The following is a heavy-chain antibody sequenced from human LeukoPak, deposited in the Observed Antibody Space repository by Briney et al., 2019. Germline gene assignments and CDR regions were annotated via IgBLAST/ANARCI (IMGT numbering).Heavy chain of an antibody. V-gene: IGHV1-2*02. CDR3: VSNYDFWSGYQSRPYYYGMDV. CDR1: GYTFTGYY. D-gene: IGHD3-3*01. Sequence: ASVKVSCKASGYTFTGYYMHWVRQAPGQGLEWMGWINPNSGGTNYAQKFQGRVTMTRDTSISTAYMELSRLRSDDTAVYYCVSNYDFWSGYQSRPYYYGMDVWGQGTTVTVSS. CDR2: INPNSGGT. J-gene: IGHJ6*02.